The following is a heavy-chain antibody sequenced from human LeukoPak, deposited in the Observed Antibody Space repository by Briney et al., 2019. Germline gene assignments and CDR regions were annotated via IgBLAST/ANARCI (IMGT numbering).Heavy chain of an antibody. V-gene: IGHV4-59*01. Sequence: SETLSLTCTVSGVSISSYYWSWIRQPPGKGLEWIGYASYSGNTRYNPSLKSRVTISLDTSKNQFSLRLTSVTAADTAVYYCARDPKASGSYDYWGQGILVTVSS. D-gene: IGHD2-21*01. J-gene: IGHJ4*02. CDR1: GVSISSYY. CDR3: ARDPKASGSYDY. CDR2: ASYSGNT.